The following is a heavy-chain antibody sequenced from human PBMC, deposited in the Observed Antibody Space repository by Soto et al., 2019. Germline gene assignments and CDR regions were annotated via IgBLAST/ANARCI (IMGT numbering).Heavy chain of an antibody. J-gene: IGHJ4*02. Sequence: QVQLVQSGAEVKKPGSSVKVSCKASGGTFSSYTISWVRQAPGQGLEWMGRIIPILGIANYAQKFQGRVTITADKSTSTAYMELSSLRSEDTAVYYCTAGSGYDFYYFDYWGQGTLVTVSS. D-gene: IGHD5-12*01. CDR2: IIPILGIA. V-gene: IGHV1-69*02. CDR3: TAGSGYDFYYFDY. CDR1: GGTFSSYT.